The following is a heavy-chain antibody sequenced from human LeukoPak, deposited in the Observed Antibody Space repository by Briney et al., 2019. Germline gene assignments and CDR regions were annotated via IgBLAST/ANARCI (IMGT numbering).Heavy chain of an antibody. V-gene: IGHV5-51*03. D-gene: IGHD2-2*01. CDR1: GYSFTSYW. CDR2: IYPGDSDT. Sequence: PGESLRLSCTGSGYSFTSYWIGWVRQMPGKGLEWMGIIYPGDSDTRYTPSFQGQVTISADKSISTAYLQWSSLKASDTAMYYCARLAPSTYCSSTSCSDYFDSWGQGTLVTVSS. CDR3: ARLAPSTYCSSTSCSDYFDS. J-gene: IGHJ4*02.